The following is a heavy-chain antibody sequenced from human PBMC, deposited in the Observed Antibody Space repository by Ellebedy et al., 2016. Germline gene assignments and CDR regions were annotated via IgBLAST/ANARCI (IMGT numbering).Heavy chain of an antibody. D-gene: IGHD3-22*01. CDR1: GFTFSSYA. Sequence: GGSLRLSXAASGFTFSSYAMHWVRQAPGKGLEWVAVISYDGSNKYYADSVKGRFTISRDNSKNTLYLQMNSLRAEDTAVYYCAKVSERYYDSSGYWDYWGQGTLVTVSS. CDR2: ISYDGSNK. J-gene: IGHJ4*02. CDR3: AKVSERYYDSSGYWDY. V-gene: IGHV3-30-3*01.